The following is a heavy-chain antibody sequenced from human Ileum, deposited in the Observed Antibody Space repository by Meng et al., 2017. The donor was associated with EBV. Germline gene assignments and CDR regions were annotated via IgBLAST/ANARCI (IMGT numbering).Heavy chain of an antibody. J-gene: IGHJ4*02. D-gene: IGHD6-19*01. V-gene: IGHV7-4-1*02. CDR3: AREVGQGWYYFDY. CDR1: GYTFRSHD. Sequence: QVRLVQPGLDLRKPVASVKVSCKASGYTFRSHDMSWVRQAPGQGLEWMGWINSNTGNSTYAQGFTGRFVFSLDTSVSTAYLHINSLKTEDTAVYYCAREVGQGWYYFDYWGQGTLVTVSS. CDR2: INSNTGNS.